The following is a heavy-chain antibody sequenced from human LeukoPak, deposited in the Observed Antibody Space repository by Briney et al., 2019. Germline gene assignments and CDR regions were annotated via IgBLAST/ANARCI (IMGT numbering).Heavy chain of an antibody. CDR2: IYTSGST. CDR1: GGSISSYY. Sequence: PSETLSLTCTVSGGSISSYYWSWIRQPAGKGLEWIGRIYTSGSTNYNPSLESRVTMSVDTSKNQFSLKLSSVTAADTAVYYCARVIRYFDWLPLGYYYYGMDVWGQGTTVTVSS. J-gene: IGHJ6*02. CDR3: ARVIRYFDWLPLGYYYYGMDV. V-gene: IGHV4-4*07. D-gene: IGHD3-9*01.